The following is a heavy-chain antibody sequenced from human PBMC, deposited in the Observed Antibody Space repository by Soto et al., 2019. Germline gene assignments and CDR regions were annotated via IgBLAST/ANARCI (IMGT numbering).Heavy chain of an antibody. CDR2: ISAYNGNT. V-gene: IGHV1-18*01. J-gene: IGHJ5*02. D-gene: IGHD6-19*01. Sequence: ASVKVSCKASGYTFTSYGISWVRQAPGQGLEWMGWISAYNGNTNYAQKFQGRVTMTRDTSTSTVYMELSSLRSEDTAVYYRAREVAVAVTIWFAPWGQGTLVTVSS. CDR1: GYTFTSYG. CDR3: AREVAVAVTIWFAP.